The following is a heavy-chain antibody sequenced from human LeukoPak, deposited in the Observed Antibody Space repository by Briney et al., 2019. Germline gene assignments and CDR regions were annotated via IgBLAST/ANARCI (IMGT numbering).Heavy chain of an antibody. Sequence: ASVKVSCKTSGYKFLSPGISWVRQAPGQGLEWLGWIRADNGDTRFAQKFQGRFTMTTDTSTSTAHMELRSLRSDDTAVYYCARDWPTVIADFWGQGTLVTASS. CDR3: ARDWPTVIADF. CDR1: GYKFLSPG. J-gene: IGHJ1*01. V-gene: IGHV1-18*04. D-gene: IGHD4-11*01. CDR2: IRADNGDT.